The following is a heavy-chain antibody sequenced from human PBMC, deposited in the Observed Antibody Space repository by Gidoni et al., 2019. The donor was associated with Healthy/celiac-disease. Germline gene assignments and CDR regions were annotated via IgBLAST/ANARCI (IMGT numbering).Heavy chain of an antibody. CDR3: ARDRGGGSWVDAFDI. CDR1: GFTFSSYS. J-gene: IGHJ3*02. V-gene: IGHV3-48*04. Sequence: EVQLVESGGGLVQPGGSLRLSCAASGFTFSSYSMNWVRQAPGKGLEWVSYISSSSSTIYYADSVKGRFSISRDNAKNSLYLQMNSLRAEDTAVYYCARDRGGGSWVDAFDIWGQGTMVTVSS. CDR2: ISSSSSTI. D-gene: IGHD1-26*01.